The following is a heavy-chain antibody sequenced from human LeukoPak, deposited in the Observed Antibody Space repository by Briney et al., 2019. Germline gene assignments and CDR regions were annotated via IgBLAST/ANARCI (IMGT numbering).Heavy chain of an antibody. J-gene: IGHJ5*02. CDR3: ARVAAAVSRWSDP. CDR2: IYYSGST. CDR1: GGSISSYY. V-gene: IGHV4-59*01. Sequence: PSATLSLTCTVAGGSISSYYWSWIRQPPGKGLEWIGYIYYSGSTNYNPSLKSRVTISVDTSKNQFSLKLSSVTAADTAVYYCARVAAAVSRWSDPCGQGTLVTVSS. D-gene: IGHD6-13*01.